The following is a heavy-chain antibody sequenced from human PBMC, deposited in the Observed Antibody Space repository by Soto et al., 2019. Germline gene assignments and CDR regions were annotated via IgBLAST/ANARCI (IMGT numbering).Heavy chain of an antibody. CDR3: ASPNCSGGSCYSPYDAFDI. Sequence: GASVKVSCKASGGTFSSYTISWVRQAPGQGLEWMGRIIPILGIANYAQKFQGRVTITADKSTSTVYMELSSLSSEDTAVYYCASPNCSGGSCYSPYDAFDIWGQGTMVTVSS. D-gene: IGHD2-15*01. CDR2: IIPILGIA. CDR1: GGTFSSYT. V-gene: IGHV1-69*02. J-gene: IGHJ3*02.